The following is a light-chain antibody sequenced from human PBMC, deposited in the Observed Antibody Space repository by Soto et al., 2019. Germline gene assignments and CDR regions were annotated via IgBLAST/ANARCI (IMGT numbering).Light chain of an antibody. CDR3: SSYAGGGTFVL. V-gene: IGLV2-23*02. CDR2: DVY. Sequence: QSALTQPASVSGSPGQSITISCTGTSSDVGSYNFVSWYQQHPGKAPKLMIYDVYRRPPGISNRFSGSKSGNTASLTISGLQAEDEADYYCSSYAGGGTFVLFGGGTKVTVL. CDR1: SSDVGSYNF. J-gene: IGLJ2*01.